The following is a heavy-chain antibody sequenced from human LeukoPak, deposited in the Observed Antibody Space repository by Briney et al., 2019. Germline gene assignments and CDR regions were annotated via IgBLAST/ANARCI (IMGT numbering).Heavy chain of an antibody. CDR2: INPNGGGT. Sequence: ASVKVSCKASGYTFSDDYIYWVRQAPGQGLEWMGWINPNGGGTKYAQKFQGRVTMTRDTSISTGYMELSRLRSDDTALYYCARGSRLQLHGYWGQGTLVTVSS. V-gene: IGHV1-2*02. D-gene: IGHD2-2*01. CDR3: ARGSRLQLHGY. J-gene: IGHJ4*02. CDR1: GYTFSDDY.